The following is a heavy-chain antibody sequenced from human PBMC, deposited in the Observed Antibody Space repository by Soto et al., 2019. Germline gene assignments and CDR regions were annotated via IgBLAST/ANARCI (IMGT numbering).Heavy chain of an antibody. CDR3: ATTPVLLFLEWLEIDY. D-gene: IGHD3-3*01. Sequence: QVQLVQSGAEVKKPGASVKVSCKVSGYTLTELSMHWVRQAPGKGLEWMGGCDPEDGETNYAQRFQGRGTMTEDSSTDTAYMELSSLRSEDTAVYYCATTPVLLFLEWLEIDYWGQGTLVTVSS. CDR1: GYTLTELS. CDR2: CDPEDGET. J-gene: IGHJ4*02. V-gene: IGHV1-24*01.